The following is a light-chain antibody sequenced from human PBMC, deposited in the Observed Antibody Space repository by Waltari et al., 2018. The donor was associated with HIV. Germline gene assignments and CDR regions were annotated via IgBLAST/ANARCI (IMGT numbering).Light chain of an antibody. J-gene: IGKJ1*01. CDR2: AAS. CDR1: QSIFPY. V-gene: IGKV1-39*01. Sequence: DIQMTQSPSSLSASVGDRVTITCRASQSIFPYLNWYQQKPGKAPKLLIYAASTLQGGVPARFSGSGAGTDFTLTITSLQPDDFATYYCQQSYSTPWTFGQGTNVEIK. CDR3: QQSYSTPWT.